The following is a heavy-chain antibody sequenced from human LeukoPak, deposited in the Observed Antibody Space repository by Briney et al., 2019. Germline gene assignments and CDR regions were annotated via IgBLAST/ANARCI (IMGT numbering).Heavy chain of an antibody. D-gene: IGHD4-17*01. CDR1: GFTFSDYY. CDR2: ISSSGSTI. CDR3: ARDLGVTTSAIYWYFDL. J-gene: IGHJ2*01. Sequence: GGSLRLSCAASGFTFSDYYMSWIRQAPGKGLEWVSYISSSGSTIYYADSVKGRFTISRDNAKNSLYLQMNSLRAADTAVYYCARDLGVTTSAIYWYFDLWGRGTLVTVSS. V-gene: IGHV3-11*04.